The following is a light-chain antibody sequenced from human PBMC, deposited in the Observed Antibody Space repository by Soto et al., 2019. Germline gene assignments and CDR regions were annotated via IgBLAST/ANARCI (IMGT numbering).Light chain of an antibody. J-gene: IGLJ1*01. CDR1: SSNIGAGYD. CDR2: GNS. CDR3: QSYDSSLSLYG. V-gene: IGLV1-40*01. Sequence: QSVLTQPPSVSGAPGQRVTISCPGSSSNIGAGYDVHWYQQLPGTAPKLLIYGNSNRPSGVPDRFSGSKSGTSASLAITGLQAEDEADYYCQSYDSSLSLYGFGTGTKVTVL.